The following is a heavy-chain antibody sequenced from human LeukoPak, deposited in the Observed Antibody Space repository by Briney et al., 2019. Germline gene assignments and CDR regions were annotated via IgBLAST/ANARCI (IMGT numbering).Heavy chain of an antibody. D-gene: IGHD4-23*01. CDR2: IYYTGGT. CDR3: ARSPRNHDYGGIEYDY. CDR1: GGSITTSSYY. V-gene: IGHV4-39*07. J-gene: IGHJ4*02. Sequence: SETLSLTCSVSGGSITTSSYYWAWIRQPPEKGLEWIGSIYYTGGTSYSPSLKSRVTISVDTSKNQFSLKLSSVTAADTAVYYCARSPRNHDYGGIEYDYWGQGTLVTVSS.